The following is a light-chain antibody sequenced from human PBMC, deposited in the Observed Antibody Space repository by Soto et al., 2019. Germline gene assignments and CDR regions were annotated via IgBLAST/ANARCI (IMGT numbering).Light chain of an antibody. J-gene: IGKJ5*01. Sequence: DIQLTQSPSFLSASVGDRVTITCRASQGISSYLAWYQQKPGKAPKLLIYGASTLQSGVPSRFIGSGSGTEFTLTISSLQPEDFATYYCQQLNSYPITFGQGTRLEIK. CDR3: QQLNSYPIT. V-gene: IGKV1-9*01. CDR1: QGISSY. CDR2: GAS.